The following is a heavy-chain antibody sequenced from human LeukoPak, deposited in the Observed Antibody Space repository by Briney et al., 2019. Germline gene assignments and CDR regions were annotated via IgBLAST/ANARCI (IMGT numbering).Heavy chain of an antibody. CDR3: AGRVGASIWTGMHF. Sequence: SETLSLNCTVSGGSISGGSYHWGWVRQPPGKGLEWIVNIHYSGSTYYNPSVKSPVTISVDTSKNQFSLQLSSVTAADTAVYYCAGRVGASIWTGMHFWGQGTLVTVSS. V-gene: IGHV4-39*01. CDR2: IHYSGST. D-gene: IGHD1-26*01. CDR1: GGSISGGSYH. J-gene: IGHJ4*02.